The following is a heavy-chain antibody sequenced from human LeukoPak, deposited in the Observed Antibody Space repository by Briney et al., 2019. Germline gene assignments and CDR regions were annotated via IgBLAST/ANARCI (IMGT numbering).Heavy chain of an antibody. V-gene: IGHV3-30*02. J-gene: IGHJ4*02. CDR2: IRYDGSNK. CDR3: AKDYTVVVPAAMWFDY. D-gene: IGHD2-2*01. CDR1: GFTFSSYG. Sequence: GGSLRLSCAASGFTFSSYGMHWVRQAPGKGLEWVAFIRYDGSNKYYADSVKGRFTISRDNSKNTLYLQMNSLRAEDTAVYYCAKDYTVVVPAAMWFDYWGQGTLVTVSS.